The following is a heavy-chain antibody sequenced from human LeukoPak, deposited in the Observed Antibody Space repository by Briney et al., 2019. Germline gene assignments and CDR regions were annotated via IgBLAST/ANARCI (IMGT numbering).Heavy chain of an antibody. CDR1: GGSISSYY. V-gene: IGHV4-4*07. D-gene: IGHD4-17*01. CDR3: ASQKTYGDYFRSRGYFDY. CDR2: IYTSGST. Sequence: SETLSLTCTVSGGSISSYYWSWIRQPAGKGLEWIGRIYTSGSTNYNPSLKSRVTISVDTSKNQFSLKLSSVTAADTAVYYCASQKTYGDYFRSRGYFDYWGQGTLVTVSS. J-gene: IGHJ4*02.